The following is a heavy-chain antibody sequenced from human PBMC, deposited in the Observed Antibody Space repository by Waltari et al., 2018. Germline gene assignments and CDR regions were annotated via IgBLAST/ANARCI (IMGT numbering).Heavy chain of an antibody. Sequence: EVQLVESGGGLVQTGGSLRLSCAASGFTFTTYAMTWVRQSPGKGLEGVSRLGGSGDRTSYADSVNGRFTVSRDNSKSVLYLQMNSLRAEDTAVYYCAKEKELIRSCSGSWGQGTLVTISS. V-gene: IGHV3-23*04. D-gene: IGHD3-10*01. J-gene: IGHJ5*02. CDR2: LGGSGDRT. CDR1: GFTFTTYA. CDR3: AKEKELIRSCSGS.